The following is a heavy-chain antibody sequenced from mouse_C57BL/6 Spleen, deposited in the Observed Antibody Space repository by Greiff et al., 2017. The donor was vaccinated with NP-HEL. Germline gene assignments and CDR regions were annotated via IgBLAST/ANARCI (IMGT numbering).Heavy chain of an antibody. Sequence: VQLKESGAELVRPGASVKLSCKASGYTFTDYYINWVKQRPGQGLEWIARIYPGSGNTYYNEKFTGKATLTAEKSSSTAYMQLSSLTSEDSAVDFCAREGYYGAYWYFDVWGTGTTVTVSS. CDR2: IYPGSGNT. V-gene: IGHV1-76*01. J-gene: IGHJ1*03. D-gene: IGHD1-1*01. CDR1: GYTFTDYY. CDR3: AREGYYGAYWYFDV.